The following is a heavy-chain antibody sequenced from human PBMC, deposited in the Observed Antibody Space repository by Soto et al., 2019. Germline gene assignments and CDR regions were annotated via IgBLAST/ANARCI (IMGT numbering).Heavy chain of an antibody. CDR2: INGGNGNT. J-gene: IGHJ6*02. Sequence: ASVKVSCKASGNTVPNYAIHWVRQAPGQRLEWMGWINGGNGNTYYSEHFQGRVTFTRDTSAGTVYMELSSLTSEDTAVYYCAREKLFLESLYYYYAMDVWGQGTAVTVSS. CDR3: AREKLFLESLYYYYAMDV. D-gene: IGHD3-3*01. V-gene: IGHV1-3*01. CDR1: GNTVPNYA.